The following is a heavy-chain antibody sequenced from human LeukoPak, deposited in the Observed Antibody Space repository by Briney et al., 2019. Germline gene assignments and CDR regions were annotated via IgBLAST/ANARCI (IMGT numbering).Heavy chain of an antibody. CDR3: ARDGPGYSFDH. CDR2: ISTGGSTI. Sequence: PGGSLRLSCAASGFTFSSSEMHWVRQAPGKGLEWVSCISTGGSTIYNADSVKGRFTVSRDNARNSLYLQMKSLRDEDTAVDYCARDGPGYSFDHWGQGTLVTVSS. CDR1: GFTFSSSE. D-gene: IGHD5-18*01. J-gene: IGHJ4*02. V-gene: IGHV3-48*03.